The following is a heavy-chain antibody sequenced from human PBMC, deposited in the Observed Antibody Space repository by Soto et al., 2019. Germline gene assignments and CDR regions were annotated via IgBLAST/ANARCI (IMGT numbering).Heavy chain of an antibody. Sequence: GGSLRLSCAASGFTFRSYGMHWVRQAPGKGLEWVAVILYDGSNKYYADSVKGRFTISRDNSKNTLYLQMNSLRAEDTAVYYCAKIVIPDYYHKSDYAYSGQGTLVTVSS. CDR3: AKIVIPDYYHKSDYAY. CDR1: GFTFRSYG. J-gene: IGHJ4*02. D-gene: IGHD3-22*01. V-gene: IGHV3-30*18. CDR2: ILYDGSNK.